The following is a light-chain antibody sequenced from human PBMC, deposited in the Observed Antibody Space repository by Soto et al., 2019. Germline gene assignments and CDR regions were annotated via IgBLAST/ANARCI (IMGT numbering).Light chain of an antibody. CDR2: DVS. CDR1: SSDVGGYNY. V-gene: IGLV2-14*01. Sequence: QSPLTQPAFVSGSPGQSITISCTGTSSDVGGYNYVSWYQQHPGKAPKLMIYDVSNRPSGVSNRFSGSKSGNTASLTISGLQAEDEADYYCSSYTSSSTLVVFGGGTKVTVL. CDR3: SSYTSSSTLVV. J-gene: IGLJ2*01.